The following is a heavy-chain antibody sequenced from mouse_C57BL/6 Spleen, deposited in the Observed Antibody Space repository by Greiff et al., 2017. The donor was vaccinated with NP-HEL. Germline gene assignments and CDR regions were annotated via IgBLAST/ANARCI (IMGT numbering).Heavy chain of an antibody. V-gene: IGHV1-76*01. J-gene: IGHJ2*01. D-gene: IGHD1-1*01. CDR1: GYTFTDYY. Sequence: VQGVESGAELVRPGASVKLSCKASGYTFTDYYINWVKQRPGQGLEWIARIYPGSGNTYYNEKFKGKATLTAEKSSSTAYMQLSSLTSEDSAVYFCARAHYGSSPFDYWGQGTTLTVSS. CDR2: IYPGSGNT. CDR3: ARAHYGSSPFDY.